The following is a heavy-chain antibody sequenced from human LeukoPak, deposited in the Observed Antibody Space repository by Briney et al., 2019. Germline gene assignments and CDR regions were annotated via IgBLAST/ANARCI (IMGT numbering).Heavy chain of an antibody. V-gene: IGHV3-74*01. CDR2: INDDGSST. J-gene: IGHJ4*02. CDR1: GFTFNSYW. D-gene: IGHD4-17*01. CDR3: ASPSSTVTTGFDY. Sequence: GGSLRLSCAASGFTFNSYWMHWVRQGPGRGLVWVSRINDDGSSTTYADSVKGRFTISRDNAKNTLYLQMNSLRAEDTAVYYCASPSSTVTTGFDYWGQGTLVTVSS.